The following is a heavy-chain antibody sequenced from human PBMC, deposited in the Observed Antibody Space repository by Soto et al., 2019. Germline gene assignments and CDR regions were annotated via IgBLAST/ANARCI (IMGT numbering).Heavy chain of an antibody. CDR1: GGSVSSGSYY. J-gene: IGHJ6*02. Sequence: SETLSLTCTVSGGSVSSGSYYWSWIRQPPGKGLEWIGYIYYSGSTNYNPSLKSRVTISVDTSKNQFSLKLSSVTAADTAVYYCARDRGYRGYDPGDYYYGMDGWGQGTTVTVAS. V-gene: IGHV4-61*01. D-gene: IGHD5-12*01. CDR2: IYYSGST. CDR3: ARDRGYRGYDPGDYYYGMDG.